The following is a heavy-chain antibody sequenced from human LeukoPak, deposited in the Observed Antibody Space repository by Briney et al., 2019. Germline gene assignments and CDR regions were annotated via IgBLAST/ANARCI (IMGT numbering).Heavy chain of an antibody. Sequence: PGGSLRLSCAASGFTFSSYSMNWVRQAPGKGLEWVSYISSSSSTIYYADSVKGRFTISRDNAKNSLYLQMNSLRAEDTAVYYCARGGYDFWSGRGAFDIWGQGTWSPSL. D-gene: IGHD3-3*01. CDR1: GFTFSSYS. V-gene: IGHV3-48*01. J-gene: IGHJ3*02. CDR3: ARGGYDFWSGRGAFDI. CDR2: ISSSSSTI.